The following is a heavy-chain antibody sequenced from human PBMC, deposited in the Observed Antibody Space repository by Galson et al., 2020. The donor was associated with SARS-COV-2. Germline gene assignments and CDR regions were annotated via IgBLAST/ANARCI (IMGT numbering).Heavy chain of an antibody. Sequence: SETLSLTCTVSGGSISTYYWSWIRQPPGKGLEWIGYIHYSGSTNYNPSLKSRVTISVDTSKNQFSLTLNSVTASDTAVYFCARGNAYNSGWYYLGFWGQGTLVTASS. CDR3: ARGNAYNSGWYYLGF. D-gene: IGHD6-13*01. V-gene: IGHV4-59*01. CDR1: GGSISTYY. CDR2: IHYSGST. J-gene: IGHJ4*02.